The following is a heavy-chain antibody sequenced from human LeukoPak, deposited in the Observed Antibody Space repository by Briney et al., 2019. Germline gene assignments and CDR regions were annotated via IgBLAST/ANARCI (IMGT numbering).Heavy chain of an antibody. Sequence: SETLSLTCTVSGGSISSGGYHWSWIRQHPGKGLEWIGYIYYSGSTYYNPSLKSRVTISVDTSKNQFSLKLSSVTAADTAVYYCARATTYYDFWSAINWGQGTLVTVSS. J-gene: IGHJ4*02. CDR1: GGSISSGGYH. CDR3: ARATTYYDFWSAIN. D-gene: IGHD3-3*01. CDR2: IYYSGST. V-gene: IGHV4-31*03.